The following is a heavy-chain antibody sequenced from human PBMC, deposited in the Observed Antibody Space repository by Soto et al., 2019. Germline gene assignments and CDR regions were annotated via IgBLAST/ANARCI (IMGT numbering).Heavy chain of an antibody. Sequence: GSLRLSCASSGFTFSSYWMHWVRQAPGKGLVWVSRINSDGSSTSYADSVKGRFTISRDNAKNTLYLQMNSLRAEDTAVYYCARDRVLYCSSTSCYANYYYMDVWGKGTTVTVSS. J-gene: IGHJ6*03. CDR1: GFTFSSYW. CDR2: INSDGSST. V-gene: IGHV3-74*01. CDR3: ARDRVLYCSSTSCYANYYYMDV. D-gene: IGHD2-2*01.